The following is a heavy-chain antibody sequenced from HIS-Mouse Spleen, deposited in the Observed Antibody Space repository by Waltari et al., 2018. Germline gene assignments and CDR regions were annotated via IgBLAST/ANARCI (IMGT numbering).Heavy chain of an antibody. D-gene: IGHD3-3*01. V-gene: IGHV1-8*01. Sequence: VQRVQSGAEAKKHGASVKVSCKASGSSFTSYDINWVRRATGQGLERMGWMNPNSGKTGYAQKFKGRVTMTRNTSISTAYMELSSLRSEDTAVYYCARVYYDFWSGYYYWGQGTLVTVSS. CDR2: MNPNSGKT. J-gene: IGHJ4*02. CDR3: ARVYYDFWSGYYY. CDR1: GSSFTSYD.